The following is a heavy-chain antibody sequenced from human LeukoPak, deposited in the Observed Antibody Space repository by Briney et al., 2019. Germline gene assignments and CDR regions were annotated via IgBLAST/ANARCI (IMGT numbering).Heavy chain of an antibody. Sequence: SVKVSCKASGGTFSSYAISWVRQAPGQGLEWMGGIIPIFGTANYAQKFQGRVTITTDESTSTAYMELSSLRSEDTAVYYCAREGYSSPPFDYWGQGTLVTVSS. CDR1: GGTFSSYA. J-gene: IGHJ4*02. V-gene: IGHV1-69*05. CDR2: IIPIFGTA. CDR3: AREGYSSPPFDY. D-gene: IGHD6-13*01.